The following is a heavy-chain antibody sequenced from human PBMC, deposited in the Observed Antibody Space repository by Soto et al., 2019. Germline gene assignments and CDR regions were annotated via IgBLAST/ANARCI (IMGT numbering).Heavy chain of an antibody. CDR2: ISYDGSNK. J-gene: IGHJ4*02. CDR3: ARDRDGYNYVYFDY. D-gene: IGHD5-12*01. Sequence: WGSLRLSCAASGFTFSSYAMHWLRQAPGKGLERVAVISYDGSNKYYADSVKGRFTISRDNSKNTLYLQMNSLRAEDTAVYYCARDRDGYNYVYFDYWGQGTLVTVSS. V-gene: IGHV3-30-3*01. CDR1: GFTFSSYA.